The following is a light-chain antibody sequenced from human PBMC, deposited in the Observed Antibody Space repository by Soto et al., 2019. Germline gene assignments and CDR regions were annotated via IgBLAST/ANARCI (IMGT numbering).Light chain of an antibody. CDR1: RSVTTC. V-gene: IGKV3-11*01. CDR3: QQRTNWPLT. J-gene: IGKJ4*01. Sequence: EIVLTQSPATLSLSPGERATLSCRASRSVTTCLAWYQQKPGQAPRLLIYDASKRATGDPTRSSGSGSGTDFTLTSRSREPEDFAVYYCQQRTNWPLTFGGGTKVERK. CDR2: DAS.